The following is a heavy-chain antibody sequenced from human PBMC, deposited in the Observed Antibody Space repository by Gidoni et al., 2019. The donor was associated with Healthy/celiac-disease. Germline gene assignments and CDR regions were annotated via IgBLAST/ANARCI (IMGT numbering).Heavy chain of an antibody. J-gene: IGHJ6*02. D-gene: IGHD3-9*01. Sequence: QVQLVESGGGVVQPGRSLRLPCAASGFTFSTYGKHWVRQAPGKGLGWVAVIWNDGSKKYYAESVKGRFTIARDNPKNTFHLQMNSLRGEDTAVYYCARGYAVTDYYYHSMDVWGQGTTVTVSS. CDR2: IWNDGSKK. CDR1: GFTFSTYG. V-gene: IGHV3-33*01. CDR3: ARGYAVTDYYYHSMDV.